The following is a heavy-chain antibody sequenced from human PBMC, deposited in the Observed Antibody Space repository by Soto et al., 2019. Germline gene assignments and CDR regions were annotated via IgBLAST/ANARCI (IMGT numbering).Heavy chain of an antibody. CDR3: ARGLLASRPIWFDP. Sequence: GGSLRLSCAASGFTFSTYSMIWVRQAPGKGLEWVSSITTTSDKIYYADSVKGRFTISRDNAKNSVYLQMNSLRAEDTAVYYCARGLLASRPIWFDPWGQGTLVTVSS. CDR1: GFTFSTYS. CDR2: ITTTSDKI. V-gene: IGHV3-21*01. J-gene: IGHJ5*02. D-gene: IGHD2-21*01.